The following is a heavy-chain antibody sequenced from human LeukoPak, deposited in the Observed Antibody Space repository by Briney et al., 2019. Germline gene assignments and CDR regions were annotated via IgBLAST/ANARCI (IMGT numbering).Heavy chain of an antibody. Sequence: SETLSLTCTVSGGSISSYYWSWIRQPPGKGLEWIGNIYYSGSTNYNPSLKSRVTVSVDTSKNQFSLKLSSVTAADTAIYYCARSYCSGGSCWVYFDYWGQGTLVTVSS. CDR1: GGSISSYY. CDR2: IYYSGST. D-gene: IGHD2-15*01. CDR3: ARSYCSGGSCWVYFDY. V-gene: IGHV4-59*08. J-gene: IGHJ4*02.